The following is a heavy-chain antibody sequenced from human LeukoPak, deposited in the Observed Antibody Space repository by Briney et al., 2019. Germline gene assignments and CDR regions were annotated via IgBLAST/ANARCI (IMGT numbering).Heavy chain of an antibody. CDR2: IRRSDGST. CDR3: AKDARSVVIVPAALFDF. J-gene: IGHJ4*02. D-gene: IGHD2-2*01. V-gene: IGHV3-23*01. Sequence: AGSLRLSCVASGFTFSSYAMSWVRQAPGKGLGWVSTIRRSDGSTYYADSVKGRFTISRDNSKNTLYLQMNSLRAEDTAIYYCAKDARSVVIVPAALFDFWGQGTLVTVSS. CDR1: GFTFSSYA.